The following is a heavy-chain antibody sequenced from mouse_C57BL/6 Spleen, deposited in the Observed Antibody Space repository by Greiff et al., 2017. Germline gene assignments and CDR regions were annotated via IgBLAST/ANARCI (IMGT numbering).Heavy chain of an antibody. D-gene: IGHD1-1*01. CDR2: IYPRSGNT. CDR1: GYTFTSYG. J-gene: IGHJ2*01. V-gene: IGHV1-81*01. Sequence: VQLQQSGAELARPGASVKLSCKASGYTFTSYGISWVKQRTGQGLEWIGEIYPRSGNTYYNEKFKGKATRTADKSSSTAYMELRSLTSEDSAVYFCARPPPIITTVSFDYWGQGTTLTVSS. CDR3: ARPPPIITTVSFDY.